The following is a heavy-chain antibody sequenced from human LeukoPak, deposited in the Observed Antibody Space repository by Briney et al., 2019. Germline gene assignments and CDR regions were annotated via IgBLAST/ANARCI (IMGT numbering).Heavy chain of an antibody. J-gene: IGHJ2*01. CDR1: GGSISSYY. Sequence: SETLSLTCTVSGGSISSYYWSWIRQPAGKGLEWIGRIYTSGSTNYNPSLKSRVTKSVDTSKNQFSLKLNSVTAADTAVYYCARVGRSSSWGYWYFDLWGRGTLVTASS. CDR2: IYTSGST. D-gene: IGHD6-13*01. CDR3: ARVGRSSSWGYWYFDL. V-gene: IGHV4-4*07.